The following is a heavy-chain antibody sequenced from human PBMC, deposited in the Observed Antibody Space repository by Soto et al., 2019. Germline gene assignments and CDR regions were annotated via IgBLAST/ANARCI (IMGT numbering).Heavy chain of an antibody. J-gene: IGHJ2*01. CDR1: GFTFSSYA. V-gene: IGHV3-30-3*01. CDR2: ISYDGSNK. CDR3: AREADIVVAWYFDR. D-gene: IGHD2-15*01. Sequence: QVQLVESGGGVVQPGRSLRLSCAASGFTFSSYAMHWVRQAPGKGLEWVAVISYDGSNKYYADSVKGRFTISRDNSKNTLYLQMNGLRAEDTAVYYCAREADIVVAWYFDRWGRGTLVTVSS.